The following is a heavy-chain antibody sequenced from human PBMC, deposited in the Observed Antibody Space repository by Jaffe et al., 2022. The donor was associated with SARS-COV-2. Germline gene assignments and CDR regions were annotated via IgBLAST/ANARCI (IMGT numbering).Heavy chain of an antibody. J-gene: IGHJ4*02. Sequence: EVQLVESGGGLVQPGRSLRLSCAASGFTFDDYAMHWVRQAPGKGLEWVSGISWNSGSIGYADSVKGRFTISRDNAKNSLYLQMNSLRAEDTALYYCAKDRGDYYGSGTSFDYWGQGTLVTVSS. CDR3: AKDRGDYYGSGTSFDY. D-gene: IGHD3-10*01. CDR1: GFTFDDYA. CDR2: ISWNSGSI. V-gene: IGHV3-9*01.